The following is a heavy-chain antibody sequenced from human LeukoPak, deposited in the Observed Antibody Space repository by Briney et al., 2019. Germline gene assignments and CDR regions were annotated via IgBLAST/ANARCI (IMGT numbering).Heavy chain of an antibody. Sequence: PSAPLSLTCTVSGGSISSHYWSWIRQPPGRGLEWRGYIYYSGSTNYNPSLKSRVTISVDTSRNQFSLKLSSVTAADSAVYYCARRTGYLNYYYYYYMDVWGNGTTVTGSS. J-gene: IGHJ6*03. CDR3: ARRTGYLNYYYYYYMDV. D-gene: IGHD3/OR15-3a*01. CDR1: GGSISSHY. V-gene: IGHV4-59*11. CDR2: IYYSGST.